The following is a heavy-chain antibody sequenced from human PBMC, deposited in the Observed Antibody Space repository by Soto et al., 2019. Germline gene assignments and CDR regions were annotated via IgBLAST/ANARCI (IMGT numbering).Heavy chain of an antibody. Sequence: QITLKESGPTLVKPTQTLTLTCSFSGFSLDTSGVGVGWVRQPPGKAREWLAFIYWDDDKRYTPSLNSRLTIIKDTSTNQVVLTMTTVGPVDTATYYCIHRQLRNNYLDSWGQGTLVTVSS. CDR2: IYWDDDK. V-gene: IGHV2-5*02. D-gene: IGHD1-1*01. CDR1: GFSLDTSGVG. J-gene: IGHJ4*02. CDR3: IHRQLRNNYLDS.